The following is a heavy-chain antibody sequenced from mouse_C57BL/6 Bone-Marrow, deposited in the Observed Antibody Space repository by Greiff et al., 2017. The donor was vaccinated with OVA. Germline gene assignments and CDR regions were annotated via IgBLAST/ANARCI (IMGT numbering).Heavy chain of an antibody. CDR3: TRNYYGSRHWYFDV. Sequence: VQLQQSGTVLARPGASVKMSCKTSGYTFTSYWMHWVKQRPGQGLEWIGAIYPGNSDTSYNQKFKGKAKLTAVTSASTAYMELSSLTNEDSAVYYSTRNYYGSRHWYFDVWGTGTTVTASS. V-gene: IGHV1-5*01. CDR1: GYTFTSYW. D-gene: IGHD1-1*01. J-gene: IGHJ1*03. CDR2: IYPGNSDT.